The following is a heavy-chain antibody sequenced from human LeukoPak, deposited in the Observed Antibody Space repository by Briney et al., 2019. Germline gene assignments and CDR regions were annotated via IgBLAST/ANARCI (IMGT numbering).Heavy chain of an antibody. CDR2: ISYDGSNK. CDR3: AKYYYDSDDYYYGVDY. Sequence: QPGGSLRLSCAASGFTFSRYGMHWVRQAPGKGLEWVALISYDGSNKYYADSVKGRFTISRDNSKNTLDLQMNSLRAEDTAVYYCAKYYYDSDDYYYGVDYWGQGTLVTVSS. V-gene: IGHV3-30*18. D-gene: IGHD3-22*01. CDR1: GFTFSRYG. J-gene: IGHJ4*02.